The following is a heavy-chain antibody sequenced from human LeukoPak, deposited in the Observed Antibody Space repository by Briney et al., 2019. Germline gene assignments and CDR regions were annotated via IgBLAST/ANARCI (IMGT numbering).Heavy chain of an antibody. CDR1: GYGFNTYW. D-gene: IGHD2-15*01. J-gene: IGHJ3*02. CDR2: IYPGDSDT. CDR3: ARRKGGYCSGGSCPYGAFDI. V-gene: IGHV5-51*01. Sequence: GESLKISCKGSGYGFNTYWIAWVRQKPGKGLEWMGIIYPGDSDTRYSPSFQGQVTISADKSISTAYLQRSSLKASDTAMYYCARRKGGYCSGGSCPYGAFDIWGQGTMVTVSS.